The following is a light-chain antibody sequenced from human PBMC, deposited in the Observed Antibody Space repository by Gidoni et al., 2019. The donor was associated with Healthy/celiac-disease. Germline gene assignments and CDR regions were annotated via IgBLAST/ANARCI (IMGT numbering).Light chain of an antibody. Sequence: DIQLTQSLSLLYAPVGDRVNITCRASQGISSYLAWYKQKPGKAPKLLIYAASNLQSRVPTRFSGSGSGTEFNLTISSLQPEDFATYYCQQLNSYPYTFGQGTKLEIK. J-gene: IGKJ2*01. CDR2: AAS. V-gene: IGKV1-9*01. CDR1: QGISSY. CDR3: QQLNSYPYT.